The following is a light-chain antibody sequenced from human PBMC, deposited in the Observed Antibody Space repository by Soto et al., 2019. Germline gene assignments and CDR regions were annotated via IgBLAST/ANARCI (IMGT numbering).Light chain of an antibody. Sequence: EIVLTQSPSPLSFSQWERATLSFRASQSVSSDLAWYQQKPGQAPRLLIFDASNRAPGIPPRFTGSGSATDFTLTISSVKTEDFAVYYCQQSSSWLTFGQGTRLEI. CDR1: QSVSSD. CDR2: DAS. V-gene: IGKV3-11*01. J-gene: IGKJ5*01. CDR3: QQSSSWLT.